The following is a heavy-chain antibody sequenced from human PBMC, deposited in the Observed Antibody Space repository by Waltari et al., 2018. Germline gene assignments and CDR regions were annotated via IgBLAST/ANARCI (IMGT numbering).Heavy chain of an antibody. CDR2: ISSRGSTI. J-gene: IGHJ4*02. V-gene: IGHV3-48*03. D-gene: IGHD3-10*01. CDR1: GFTFSSYE. Sequence: EVQLVESGGGLVQPGGSLRLSCAASGFTFSSYEMNWVRQAPGKGLEWVSYISSRGSTIYYADSVKGRFTISRDNAKNSLLLQMNSLRAEDAAVYYCAREFRSIGFDYWGQGTLVTVSS. CDR3: AREFRSIGFDY.